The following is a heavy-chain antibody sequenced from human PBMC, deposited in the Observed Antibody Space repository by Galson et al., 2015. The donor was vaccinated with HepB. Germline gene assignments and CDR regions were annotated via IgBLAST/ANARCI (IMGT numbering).Heavy chain of an antibody. D-gene: IGHD6-13*01. V-gene: IGHV3-33*01. CDR3: ARGGLSSSWTDAFDV. J-gene: IGHJ3*01. CDR1: GVTFSKNG. CDR2: IWHDGSQK. Sequence: SLRLSCASSGVTFSKNGMHWVRQAPGKGLEWVALIWHDGSQKYYADSVKGRFTISRDNSKSTMYLQMDSLRAEDTAVYYCARGGLSSSWTDAFDVWGQGTMVTVSS.